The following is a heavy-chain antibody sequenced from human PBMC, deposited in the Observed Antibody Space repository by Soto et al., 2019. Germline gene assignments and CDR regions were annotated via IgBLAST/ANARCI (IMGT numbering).Heavy chain of an antibody. CDR3: ASLAAAADYYYYYGMDV. CDR2: IYYSGST. V-gene: IGHV4-39*01. Sequence: SETLSLTCTVSGGSISSSSYYWGWIRQPPGKGLEWIGSIYYSGSTYYNPSLKSRVTISVDTSKNQFSLKLSSVTAADTAVYYCASLAAAADYYYYYGMDVWGQGTTVTVSS. CDR1: GGSISSSSYY. D-gene: IGHD6-13*01. J-gene: IGHJ6*02.